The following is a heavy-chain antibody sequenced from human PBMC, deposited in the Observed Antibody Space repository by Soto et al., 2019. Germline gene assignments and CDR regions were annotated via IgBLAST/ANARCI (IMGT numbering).Heavy chain of an antibody. CDR3: ARGREVTDSYYYYYMDV. D-gene: IGHD2-21*02. V-gene: IGHV4-34*01. CDR2: INHSGST. CDR1: GGSFSGYY. Sequence: SETLSLTCAVYGGSFSGYYWSWIRQPPGKGLEWIGEINHSGSTNYNPSLKSRVTISVDTSKNQFSLKLSSVTAADTAVYYCARGREVTDSYYYYYMDVWGKGTTVTVSS. J-gene: IGHJ6*03.